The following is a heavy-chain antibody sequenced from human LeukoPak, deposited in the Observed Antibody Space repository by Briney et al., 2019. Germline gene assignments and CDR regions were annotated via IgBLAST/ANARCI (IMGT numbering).Heavy chain of an antibody. Sequence: PGGSLRLSCVASGFTFNHYAMSWVRQAPGKGLEWVASVSENGDGTMYPDSVKGRFTISRYNSRKTVLLQVNSLRVEDAATYYCARGWTTFHQWGQGGLVTVSS. CDR3: ARGWTTFHQ. CDR1: GFTFNHYA. D-gene: IGHD1-1*01. CDR2: VSENGDGT. V-gene: IGHV3-23*01. J-gene: IGHJ4*02.